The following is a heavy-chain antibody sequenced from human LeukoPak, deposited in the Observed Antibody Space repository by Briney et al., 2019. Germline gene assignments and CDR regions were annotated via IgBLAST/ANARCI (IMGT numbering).Heavy chain of an antibody. CDR2: IKGDGSEK. D-gene: IGHD3-22*01. CDR3: ARPGYYDTSRYWHDC. CDR1: GFTFRSYW. J-gene: IGHJ4*02. V-gene: IGHV3-7*01. Sequence: QAGGSLRLSYAASGFTFRSYWMSWLRQAPGEGLEWVANIKGDGSEKYYVDSVKGRFTISRDDAKSSLYLQMNSLRAEDTAVYYCARPGYYDTSRYWHDCWGQGTLVTVSS.